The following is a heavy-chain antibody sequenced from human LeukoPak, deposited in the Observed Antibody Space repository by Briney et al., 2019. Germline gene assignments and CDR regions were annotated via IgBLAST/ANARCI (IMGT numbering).Heavy chain of an antibody. Sequence: PGGSLRLSCAASGLTSSSYSMNWVRQAPGKGLEWVSSISSGSKYIYNADSVKGRFTISRDNAKNSLYLQMNSLRAEDTAVYYCARALSYSYGSMDFWGQGTLVVVSS. J-gene: IGHJ4*02. CDR3: ARALSYSYGSMDF. CDR1: GLTSSSYS. D-gene: IGHD5-18*01. CDR2: ISSGSKYI. V-gene: IGHV3-21*01.